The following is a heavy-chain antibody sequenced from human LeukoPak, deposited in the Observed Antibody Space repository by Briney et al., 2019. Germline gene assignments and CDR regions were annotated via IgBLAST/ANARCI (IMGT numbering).Heavy chain of an antibody. Sequence: PSETLSLTCTVSGGSISSGSYYWSWIRQPAGKGLEWIGRIYTSGSTNYNPSLKSRVTISVDTSKNQFSLKLSSVTAADTAVYYCARMDYSNSRGFDYWGQGTLVTVSS. CDR1: GGSISSGSYY. CDR2: IYTSGST. CDR3: ARMDYSNSRGFDY. J-gene: IGHJ4*02. V-gene: IGHV4-61*02. D-gene: IGHD4-11*01.